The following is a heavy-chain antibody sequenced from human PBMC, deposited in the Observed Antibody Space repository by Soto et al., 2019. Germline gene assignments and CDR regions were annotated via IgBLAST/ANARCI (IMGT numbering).Heavy chain of an antibody. V-gene: IGHV4-59*01. CDR2: IYYSGST. CDR1: GGSISSYY. CDR3: ARTRGGYCYYYYYGMDV. Sequence: SETLSLTCTVSGGSISSYYWSWIRQPPGKGLEWIGYIYYSGSTNYNPSLKSRVTISVDTSKNQFSLKLSSVTAADTAVYYCARTRGGYCYYYYYGMDVWGQGTTVTVLL. J-gene: IGHJ6*02. D-gene: IGHD2-21*02.